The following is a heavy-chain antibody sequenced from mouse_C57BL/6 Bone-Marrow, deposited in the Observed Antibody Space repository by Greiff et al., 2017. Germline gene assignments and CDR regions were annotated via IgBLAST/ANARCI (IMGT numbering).Heavy chain of an antibody. D-gene: IGHD1-1*01. CDR1: GYSITSGYY. J-gene: IGHJ4*01. CDR2: ISYDGSN. CDR3: ARTTVVAKVYAMDY. Sequence: ESGPGLVKPSQSLSLTCSVTGYSITSGYYWNWIRQFPGNKLEWMGYISYDGSNNYNPSLKNRISITRDTSKNQFVLKLNSVTTEDTATYYCARTTVVAKVYAMDYWGQGTSVTVSS. V-gene: IGHV3-6*01.